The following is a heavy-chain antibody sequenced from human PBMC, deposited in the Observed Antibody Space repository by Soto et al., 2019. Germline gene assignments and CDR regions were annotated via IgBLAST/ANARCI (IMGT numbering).Heavy chain of an antibody. CDR3: ARRGTLGYCSGGSCYSAYYFDY. D-gene: IGHD2-15*01. V-gene: IGHV4-39*01. Sequence: SETLSLTCTVSGGSISSSSYYWGWIRQPPGKGLKWIGSIYYSGSTYYNPSLKSRVTISVDTSKNQFSLKLSSVTAADTAVYYCARRGTLGYCSGGSCYSAYYFDYWGQGTLVTVSS. J-gene: IGHJ4*02. CDR1: GGSISSSSYY. CDR2: IYYSGST.